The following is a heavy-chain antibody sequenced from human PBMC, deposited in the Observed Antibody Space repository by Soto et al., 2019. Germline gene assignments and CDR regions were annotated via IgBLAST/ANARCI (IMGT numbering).Heavy chain of an antibody. J-gene: IGHJ4*01. CDR1: GFSLSTIGLS. CDR3: GRMCLMSRHDSITENLIDY. CDR2: IDWNDDK. Sequence: ASGPTLVNPTQTLTLTCTFSGFSLSTIGLSVSWIRQPPGKALEWLALIDWNDDKYYNTSLETRLTISMDTSKNQVVLIVTDVDPVDTATYYCGRMCLMSRHDSITENLIDYWGQGTLVTVSS. D-gene: IGHD3-3*01. V-gene: IGHV2-70*01.